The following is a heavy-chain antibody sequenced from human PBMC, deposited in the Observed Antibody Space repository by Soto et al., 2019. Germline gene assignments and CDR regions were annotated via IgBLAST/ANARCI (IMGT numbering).Heavy chain of an antibody. CDR3: ARDQGYCSGGSCYVAGY. CDR1: GFTFSTYW. V-gene: IGHV3-74*01. Sequence: GGSLRLSCAASGFTFSTYWMHWVRQAPGKGLVWVSRINSDGSTTDYADSVRGRFTLSRDNAKNTLYLQMNSLRAEDTAVYYCARDQGYCSGGSCYVAGYWGQGTLVTVSS. J-gene: IGHJ4*02. CDR2: INSDGSTT. D-gene: IGHD2-15*01.